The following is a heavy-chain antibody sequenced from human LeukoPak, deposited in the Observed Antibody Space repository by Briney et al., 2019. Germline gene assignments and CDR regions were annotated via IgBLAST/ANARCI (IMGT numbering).Heavy chain of an antibody. D-gene: IGHD6-19*01. CDR3: VRGGPNRSGWTLDY. CDR1: GYTFTNYA. J-gene: IGHJ4*02. CDR2: FNSDTGDT. Sequence: GASVKVSCKASGYTFTNYAFHWVRQAPGQRLEWMGWFNSDTGDTHYSQNFQGRLIITRDTSANTAYMELSSLRPEDTAVFFCVRGGPNRSGWTLDYWGQGTLVTVSS. V-gene: IGHV1-3*01.